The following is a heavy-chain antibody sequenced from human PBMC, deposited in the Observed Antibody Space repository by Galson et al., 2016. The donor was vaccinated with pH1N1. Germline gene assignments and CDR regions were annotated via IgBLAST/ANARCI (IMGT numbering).Heavy chain of an antibody. CDR2: IKSKTEGATR. CDR1: GFTFSNYA. Sequence: SLRLSCAASGFTFSNYAMSWVRQAPGRGLEWVGRIKSKTEGATRDFAAPVRGRFAISRDDSKITVFLQMDSLKTEDTAVYYCAAGSGRSDFDYWGQGIQVTVSS. D-gene: IGHD3-10*01. J-gene: IGHJ4*02. CDR3: AAGSGRSDFDY. V-gene: IGHV3-15*01.